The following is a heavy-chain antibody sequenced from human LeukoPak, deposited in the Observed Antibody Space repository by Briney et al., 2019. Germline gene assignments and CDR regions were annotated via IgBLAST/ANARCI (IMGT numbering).Heavy chain of an antibody. V-gene: IGHV3-33*01. CDR3: ARGDSSGGPYGMDV. D-gene: IGHD3-22*01. CDR1: GFTFSSYG. CDR2: IWYDGSNK. Sequence: GRSLRLSCLSSGFTFSSYGMHWVRQAPGKGLEWVAFIWYDGSNKYYADSVKGRFTISRDNSENTLYLQMSSLRAEDTALYYCARGDSSGGPYGMDVWGQGTTVTVSS. J-gene: IGHJ6*02.